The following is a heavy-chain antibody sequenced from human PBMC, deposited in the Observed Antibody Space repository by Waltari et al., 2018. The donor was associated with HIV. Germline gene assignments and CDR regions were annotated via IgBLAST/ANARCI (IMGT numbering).Heavy chain of an antibody. Sequence: QVQLVQSGAEVKKPGASVKVSCKASGYTFTNYYMHWVRQAPGQGLEWMRISNPSGGSTNYAQKFQGRLSMTRDTSTSTLYMEVSSLRADDTAVYYCARLSNSYTKRGFDYWGQGTLVSVSS. J-gene: IGHJ4*02. CDR3: ARLSNSYTKRGFDY. CDR1: GYTFTNYY. D-gene: IGHD5-18*01. V-gene: IGHV1-46*01. CDR2: SNPSGGST.